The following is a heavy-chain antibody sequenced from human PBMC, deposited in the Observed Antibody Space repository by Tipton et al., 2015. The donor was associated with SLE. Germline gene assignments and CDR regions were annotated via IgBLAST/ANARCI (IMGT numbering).Heavy chain of an antibody. CDR3: TVVVPAAIGHFQH. CDR2: IYYSGST. Sequence: TLSLTCTVSGGSISSGGYYWSWIRQHPGKGLEWIGYIYYSGSTYYNPSLKSRVTISADTSKNQFSLKLSSVTAADTAVYYCTVVVPAAIGHFQHWGQGTLVTVSS. D-gene: IGHD2-2*02. V-gene: IGHV4-31*03. J-gene: IGHJ1*01. CDR1: GGSISSGGYY.